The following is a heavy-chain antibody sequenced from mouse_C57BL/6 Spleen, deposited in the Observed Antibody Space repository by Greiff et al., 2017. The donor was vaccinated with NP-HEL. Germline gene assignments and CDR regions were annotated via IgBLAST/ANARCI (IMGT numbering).Heavy chain of an antibody. CDR3: AAAQATKYYAMDY. J-gene: IGHJ4*01. V-gene: IGHV1-72*01. CDR1: GYTFTSYW. D-gene: IGHD3-2*02. Sequence: QVQLQQPGAELVKPGASVKLSCKASGYTFTSYWMHWVKQRPGRGLEWIGRIDPNSGGTKYNEKFKSKATLTVDKPSSTAYMQLSSLTSEDSAVYYCAAAQATKYYAMDYWGQGTSVTVSS. CDR2: IDPNSGGT.